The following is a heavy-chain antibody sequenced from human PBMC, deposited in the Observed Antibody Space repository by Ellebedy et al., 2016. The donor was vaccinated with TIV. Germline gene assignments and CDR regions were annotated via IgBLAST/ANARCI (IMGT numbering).Heavy chain of an antibody. CDR3: ARGSVVTGADS. Sequence: GGSLRLSCAASGFTFSSYAMSWVRQAPGKGLELVANINQDGRAKNYVDSVKGRFAISRDNAENSLYLQMNSLRGEDTAVYYCARGSVVTGADSWGQGTLVTVSS. CDR1: GFTFSSYA. CDR2: INQDGRAK. D-gene: IGHD2-21*02. J-gene: IGHJ4*02. V-gene: IGHV3-7*03.